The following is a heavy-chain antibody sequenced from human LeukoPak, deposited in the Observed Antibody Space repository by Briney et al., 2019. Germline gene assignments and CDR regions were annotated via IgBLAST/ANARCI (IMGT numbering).Heavy chain of an antibody. Sequence: SETLSLTCTFSGTSISSYYWTWIRQPPGKGLEWIGHIYYSAATNYSPSLKSRVTISLDTAKNQVSLKLNSVTAADTAVYYRARALAVVGSPFDYWGQGHLVTVSS. D-gene: IGHD6-19*01. CDR1: GTSISSYY. CDR2: IYYSAAT. V-gene: IGHV4-59*08. J-gene: IGHJ4*02. CDR3: ARALAVVGSPFDY.